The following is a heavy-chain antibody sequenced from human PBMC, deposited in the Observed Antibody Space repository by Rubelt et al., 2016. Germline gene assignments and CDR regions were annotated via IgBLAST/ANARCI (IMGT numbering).Heavy chain of an antibody. D-gene: IGHD3-3*01. CDR1: GGTFSSYA. V-gene: IGHV1-69*01. Sequence: QVQLVQSGAEVKKPGSSVKVSCKASGGTFSSYATSWVRQAPGQGLEWMGGIIPIFGTANYAQKFQGSVTITAAESTSTAYMERSSLRSEDTAVYYCARGRVRDYYYYGMDVWGQGTTVTVSS. CDR3: ARGRVRDYYYYGMDV. J-gene: IGHJ6*02. CDR2: IIPIFGTA.